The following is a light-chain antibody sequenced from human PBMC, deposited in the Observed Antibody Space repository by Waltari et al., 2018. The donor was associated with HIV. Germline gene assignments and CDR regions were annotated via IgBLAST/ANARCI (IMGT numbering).Light chain of an antibody. CDR3: HQSYNNPFT. Sequence: TQSPSYLSASVGDRVTITCRASQHINNYVSWYQQKPGKAPKLLMYSASSLQSAVPPRFSGSGYGTDFTLTISNLQPDDFGTYYCHQSYNNPFTFGVGTKVDI. J-gene: IGKJ4*01. CDR1: QHINNY. CDR2: SAS. V-gene: IGKV1-39*01.